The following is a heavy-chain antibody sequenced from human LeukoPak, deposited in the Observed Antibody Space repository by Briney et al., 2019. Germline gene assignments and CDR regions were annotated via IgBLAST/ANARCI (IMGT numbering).Heavy chain of an antibody. J-gene: IGHJ3*02. CDR1: GFTFSSYE. V-gene: IGHV3-48*03. CDR2: ISSSGSTI. CDR3: ASRDGYNWDSAFDI. D-gene: IGHD5-24*01. Sequence: GGSLRLSXAASGFTFSSYEMNWVRQAPGKGLEWVSYISSSGSTIYYADSVKGRFTISRDNAKNSLYLQMNSLRAEDTAVYYCASRDGYNWDSAFDIWGQGTMVTVSS.